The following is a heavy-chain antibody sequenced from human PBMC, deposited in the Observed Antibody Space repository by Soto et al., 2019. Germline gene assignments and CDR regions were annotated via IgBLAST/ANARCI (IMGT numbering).Heavy chain of an antibody. Sequence: EVQLVESGGGLVQPGGSLRLSCAASGFTFSSYWMHWVRQVTGKGLLWVSRIDEYGSTINYADSVKGRFTISRDNARNTLYLEMNSLRAEDTALYYCTRDIGGKGAYWGPGTLVTVSS. J-gene: IGHJ4*02. CDR3: TRDIGGKGAY. V-gene: IGHV3-74*01. D-gene: IGHD3-10*01. CDR2: IDEYGSTI. CDR1: GFTFSSYW.